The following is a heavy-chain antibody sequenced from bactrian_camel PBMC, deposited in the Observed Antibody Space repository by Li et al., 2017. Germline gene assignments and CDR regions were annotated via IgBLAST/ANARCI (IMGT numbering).Heavy chain of an antibody. D-gene: IGHD3*01. CDR1: GYTYSPYC. CDR2: IDSDGTT. CDR3: AAYPGWKGSLYCSRRFAADFTY. Sequence: HVQLVESGGASVQPGGSLRLSCAASGYTYSPYCMAWFRQAPGKEREGVAAIDSDGTTRYTDSVKGRFTISKDNAKNTLYLQMNSLKPEDTARYYCAAYPGWKGSLYCSRRFAADFTYWGQGTQVTVS. V-gene: IGHV3S26*01. J-gene: IGHJ4*01.